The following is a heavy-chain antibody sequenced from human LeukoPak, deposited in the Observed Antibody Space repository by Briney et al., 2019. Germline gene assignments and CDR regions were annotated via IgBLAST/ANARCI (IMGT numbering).Heavy chain of an antibody. J-gene: IGHJ6*02. CDR1: GGSFSGYY. V-gene: IGHV4-34*01. CDR3: ARGGSKSYYYYYGMDV. Sequence: SETLSLTCAVYGGSFSGYYWSWIRQPPGKGLEWIGEINHSGSTNYNPSLKSRVTISVDTSKNQFSLKLSSVTAADTAVHYCARGGSKSYYYYYGMDVWGQGTTVTVSS. CDR2: INHSGST. D-gene: IGHD3-10*01.